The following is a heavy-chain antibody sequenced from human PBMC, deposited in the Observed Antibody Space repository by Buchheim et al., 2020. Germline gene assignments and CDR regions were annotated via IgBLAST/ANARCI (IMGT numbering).Heavy chain of an antibody. CDR1: GFTFSSYG. CDR2: IPYDGSNK. V-gene: IGHV3-30*18. Sequence: QVQLVESGGGVVQPGRSLRLSCAASGFTFSSYGMHWVRQAPGKGLEWVAVIPYDGSNKYYADSVKGRFTISRDNSKNTLYLQMNSLRAEDTAVYYCAKGAGWLLQMYYFDYWGQGTL. J-gene: IGHJ4*02. D-gene: IGHD3-22*01. CDR3: AKGAGWLLQMYYFDY.